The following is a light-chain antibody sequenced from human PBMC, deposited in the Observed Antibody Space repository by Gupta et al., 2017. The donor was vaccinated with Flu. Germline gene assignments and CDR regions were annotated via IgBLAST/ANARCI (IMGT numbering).Light chain of an antibody. Sequence: QSALNPPASDSGSPGQSITISCTGTSSDVGRYNLVSWYQQHPGKATKLMIYEGSKRPSVVSNRFTGSKSGNTASLTISGLQAEDEADYYCCSFAGSSTPYVFGTGTKVTVL. J-gene: IGLJ1*01. CDR2: EGS. CDR1: SSDVGRYNL. V-gene: IGLV2-23*01. CDR3: CSFAGSSTPYV.